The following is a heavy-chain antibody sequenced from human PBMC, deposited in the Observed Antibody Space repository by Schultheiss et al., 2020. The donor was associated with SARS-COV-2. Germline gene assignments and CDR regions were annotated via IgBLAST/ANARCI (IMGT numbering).Heavy chain of an antibody. CDR3: ASHRTAAAGSGSFDY. D-gene: IGHD6-13*01. J-gene: IGHJ4*02. CDR2: IYTSGST. Sequence: SETLSLTCTVSGGSISSYYWSWIRQPAGKGLEWIGRIYTSGSTNYNPSLKSRVTISVDTSKNQFSLKLSSVTAADTAVYYCASHRTAAAGSGSFDYWGQGTLVTVSS. V-gene: IGHV4-4*07. CDR1: GGSISSYY.